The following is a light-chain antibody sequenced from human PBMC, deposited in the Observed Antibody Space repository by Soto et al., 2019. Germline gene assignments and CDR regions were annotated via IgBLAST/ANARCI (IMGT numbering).Light chain of an antibody. Sequence: EIVMTQSPATLSVSPGEIATLSFSASQSVSSSYLAWYQQKPGQAPRLLIYGASSRATGIPDRFSGSGSGTDFTLTISRLEPEDFAVYYCQQYGSSPGTFGQGTRLEIK. V-gene: IGKV3-20*01. CDR3: QQYGSSPGT. J-gene: IGKJ5*01. CDR2: GAS. CDR1: QSVSSSY.